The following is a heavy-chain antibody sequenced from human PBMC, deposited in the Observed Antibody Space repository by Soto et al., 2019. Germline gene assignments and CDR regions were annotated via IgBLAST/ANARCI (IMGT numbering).Heavy chain of an antibody. CDR2: IYHSGST. D-gene: IGHD3-16*01. CDR1: GGSISSGGYS. V-gene: IGHV4-30-2*01. CDR3: ANVQGV. J-gene: IGHJ1*01. Sequence: SETLSLTCAVSGGSISSGGYSWSWTRQPPGKGLEWIGYIYHSGSTYYNPSLKRRVTISVDRANNQFSLHRSSVTASDTGVYYCANVQGVWAQGTFVSGSS.